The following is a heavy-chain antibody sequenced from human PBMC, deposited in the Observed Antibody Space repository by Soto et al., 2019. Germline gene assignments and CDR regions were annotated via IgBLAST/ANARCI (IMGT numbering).Heavy chain of an antibody. D-gene: IGHD3-16*01. CDR1: GYTLTGYY. CDR2: ISPFGGAT. Sequence: GASVKVSCKASGYTLTGYYMHWVRQAPGQGFEWLGLISPFGGATAYAQRFKGRVTVTMDKSSTSFYLELSSLRSDDTAVYYCAKGRGGKTVANFGMDVWGQGVTVTVSS. CDR3: AKGRGGKTVANFGMDV. J-gene: IGHJ6*02. V-gene: IGHV1-46*01.